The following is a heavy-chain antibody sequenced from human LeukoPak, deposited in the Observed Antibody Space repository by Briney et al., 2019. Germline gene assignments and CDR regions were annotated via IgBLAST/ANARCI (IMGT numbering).Heavy chain of an antibody. CDR2: IWYDGSNK. Sequence: HPGGSLRLSCAASGFTFSSYGMPWVRQAPGKGLEWVAVIWYDGSNKYYADSVKGRFAISRDNSKNTLYLQMNSLRAEDTAVYYCARERVEDYDFWSGYSAFDYWGQGTLVTVSS. V-gene: IGHV3-33*01. CDR3: ARERVEDYDFWSGYSAFDY. CDR1: GFTFSSYG. J-gene: IGHJ4*02. D-gene: IGHD3-3*01.